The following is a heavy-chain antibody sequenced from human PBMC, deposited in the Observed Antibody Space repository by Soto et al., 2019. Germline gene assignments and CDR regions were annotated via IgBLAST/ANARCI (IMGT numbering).Heavy chain of an antibody. V-gene: IGHV4-59*08. CDR2: IYYSGST. CDR1: GGSISSYY. Sequence: SETLSLTCTVSGGSISSYYWSWIRQPPGKGLEWIGYIYYSGSTNYNPSLKSRVTISVDTSKNQFSLKLSSVTAADTAVYYCSRPNYDILTGYPDAFDIWGQGTMVTVSS. J-gene: IGHJ3*02. CDR3: SRPNYDILTGYPDAFDI. D-gene: IGHD3-9*01.